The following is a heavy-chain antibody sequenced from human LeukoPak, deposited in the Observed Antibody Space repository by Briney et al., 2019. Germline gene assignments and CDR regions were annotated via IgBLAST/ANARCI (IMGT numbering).Heavy chain of an antibody. Sequence: GGSLRLSCAASGFTFSSYGMHWVRQAPGKGLEWVAFIRYDGSNKYYADSVKGRFTISRDNSKDTLYLQMNSLRAEDTAVYYCSKDRAIFGVVTAFDYWVQGTLVTVSS. CDR1: GFTFSSYG. V-gene: IGHV3-30*02. D-gene: IGHD3-3*01. CDR3: SKDRAIFGVVTAFDY. J-gene: IGHJ4*02. CDR2: IRYDGSNK.